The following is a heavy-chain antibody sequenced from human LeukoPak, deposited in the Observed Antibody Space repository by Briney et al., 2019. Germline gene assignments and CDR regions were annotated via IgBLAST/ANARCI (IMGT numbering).Heavy chain of an antibody. CDR2: MNPNSGNT. D-gene: IGHD3-10*01. CDR1: GGTFSSYT. Sequence: GASVKVSCKASGGTFSSYTISWVRQAAGQGLEWMGWMNPNSGNTGYAQKFQGRVTMTRNTSISTAYMELSSLRSEDTAVYYCARVWFGELRNLDYWGQGTLVTVSS. J-gene: IGHJ4*02. V-gene: IGHV1-8*02. CDR3: ARVWFGELRNLDY.